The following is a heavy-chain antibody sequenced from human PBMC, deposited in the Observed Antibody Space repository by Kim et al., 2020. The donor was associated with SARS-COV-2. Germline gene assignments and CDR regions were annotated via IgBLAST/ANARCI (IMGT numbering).Heavy chain of an antibody. CDR3: ARDRNPYDFWSGYYS. Sequence: SETLSLTCTVSGGSISSYYWSWIRQPPGKGLEWIGYIYYSGSTNYNPSLKSRVTISVDTSKNQFSLKLSSVTAADTAVYYCARDRNPYDFWSGYYSWGQGTLVTVSS. V-gene: IGHV4-59*13. CDR2: IYYSGST. D-gene: IGHD3-3*01. J-gene: IGHJ5*02. CDR1: GGSISSYY.